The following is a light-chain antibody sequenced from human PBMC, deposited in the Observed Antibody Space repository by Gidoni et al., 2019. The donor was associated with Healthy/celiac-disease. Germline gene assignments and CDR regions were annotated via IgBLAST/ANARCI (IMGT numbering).Light chain of an antibody. V-gene: IGKV1-5*03. CDR3: QQYNSYPRT. CDR2: KAS. CDR1: QSMSSW. Sequence: DIQMTQSPSTLSASVGDRVTITCRASQSMSSWLAWYQQKPGKAPKLLIYKASSLESGVPSRVSGSGSGTEFTLTISSLQPEDFATYYCQQYNSYPRTFGQXTKVEIK. J-gene: IGKJ1*01.